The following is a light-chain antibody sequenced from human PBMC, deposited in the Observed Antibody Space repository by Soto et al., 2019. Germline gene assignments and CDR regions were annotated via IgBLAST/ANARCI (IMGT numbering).Light chain of an antibody. Sequence: EIVLTQSPATLSLSPGERATFSCRASQSVSSYLAWYQQKPWQAPRLLIYDASTRATGIAARFSGSGSRTDFTLTISSLEPEDFAVYYCQQHNNWPPSITFGQGTRLEIK. CDR1: QSVSSY. CDR2: DAS. V-gene: IGKV3-11*01. CDR3: QQHNNWPPSIT. J-gene: IGKJ5*01.